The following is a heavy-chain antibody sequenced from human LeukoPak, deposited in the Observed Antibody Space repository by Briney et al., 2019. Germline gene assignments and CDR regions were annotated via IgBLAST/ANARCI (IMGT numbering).Heavy chain of an antibody. CDR3: AKEGMIRGVIDY. D-gene: IGHD3-10*01. V-gene: IGHV4-34*01. J-gene: IGHJ4*02. Sequence: NPSETLSLTCAVYGGSFSGYYWNWIRQPPGKGLEWIGEINHSGRTNYNPSLKSRVTISVDTSKKQFSLKLSSVTAADTAVYYCAKEGMIRGVIDYWGQGALVTVSS. CDR2: INHSGRT. CDR1: GGSFSGYY.